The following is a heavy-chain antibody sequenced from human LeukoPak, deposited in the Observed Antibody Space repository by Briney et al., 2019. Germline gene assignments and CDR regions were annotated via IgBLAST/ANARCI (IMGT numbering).Heavy chain of an antibody. Sequence: ASVKVSCKASGYTFTSYGISWVRQAPGQGLEWMGWINAYNGNTNYAQKLQGRVTMTTDTSTSTAYMELRNLRSDDTAVYYCARGGPAARLITFGGVTDYWGQGTLVTVSS. CDR3: ARGGPAARLITFGGVTDY. CDR2: INAYNGNT. J-gene: IGHJ4*02. V-gene: IGHV1-18*01. D-gene: IGHD3-16*01. CDR1: GYTFTSYG.